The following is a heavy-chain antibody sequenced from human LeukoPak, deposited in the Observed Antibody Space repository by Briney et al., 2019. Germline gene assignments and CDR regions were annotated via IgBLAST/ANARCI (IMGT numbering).Heavy chain of an antibody. CDR3: ARVFGCSSTSCYGGADY. Sequence: PSQTLSLTCTVSGGSISSGSYYWSWLRQPAGKGLEWIGRIYTSGSTNYNPSLKSRVTISVDTSKNQFSLKLSSVTAADTAVYYCARVFGCSSTSCYGGADYWGQGTLVTVSS. V-gene: IGHV4-61*02. CDR2: IYTSGST. CDR1: GGSISSGSYY. J-gene: IGHJ4*02. D-gene: IGHD2-2*01.